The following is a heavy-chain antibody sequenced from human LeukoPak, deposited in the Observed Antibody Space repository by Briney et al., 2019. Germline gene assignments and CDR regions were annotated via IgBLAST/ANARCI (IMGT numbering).Heavy chain of an antibody. CDR1: GFTFSTYS. Sequence: GGSLRLSCAASGFTFSTYSMNWVRQAPGKGLEWVSAISGSGDSTYYADSVKGRFTISRDNSKNTLYLQMNSLRAEDTAVYNCAKKLRGTYSFDCWGQGTLVTVSS. CDR3: AKKLRGTYSFDC. CDR2: ISGSGDST. V-gene: IGHV3-23*01. D-gene: IGHD3-16*01. J-gene: IGHJ4*02.